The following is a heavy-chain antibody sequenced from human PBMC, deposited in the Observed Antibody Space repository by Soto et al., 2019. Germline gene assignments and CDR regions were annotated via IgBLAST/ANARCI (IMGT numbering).Heavy chain of an antibody. V-gene: IGHV3-30*03. D-gene: IGHD6-19*01. J-gene: IGHJ4*02. Sequence: GRSVRGYCVAPGFSCSSYSIHFGRQAPCKGLEWVAVISYDGSNKYYADSVKGRFTISRDNSKNTLYLQMNSLRAEDTVVYYCARDFLAVAGTGCLDYWGQGTLVTVSS. CDR2: ISYDGSNK. CDR3: ARDFLAVAGTGCLDY. CDR1: GFSCSSYS.